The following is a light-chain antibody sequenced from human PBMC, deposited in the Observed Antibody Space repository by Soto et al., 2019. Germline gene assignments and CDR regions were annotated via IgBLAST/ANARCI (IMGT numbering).Light chain of an antibody. J-gene: IGKJ1*01. CDR2: GAS. V-gene: IGKV1-39*01. CDR3: HQSSISPRS. CDR1: QSISAY. Sequence: DIRLTQSPSSLSASVGDRVTISCRASQSISAYLMWYQQKPGKAPNLLIYGASSLQNGLPSRFSGRGSCTEFTLPISGLQPEDFGTYYCHQSSISPRSFGQGTKVDIK.